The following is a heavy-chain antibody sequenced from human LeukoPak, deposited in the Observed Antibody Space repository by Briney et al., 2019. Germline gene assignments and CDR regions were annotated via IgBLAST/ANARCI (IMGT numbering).Heavy chain of an antibody. CDR2: IYYSGST. CDR1: GGSISSYY. J-gene: IGHJ4*02. Sequence: PSETLSLTCTVSGGSISSYYWSWTRQPPGKGLEWIGYIYYSGSTNYNPSLKSRVTISVDTSKNQFSLKLSSVTAADTAVYYCARGGGGYYYDSSGYPPLDYWGQGTLVTVSS. D-gene: IGHD3-22*01. V-gene: IGHV4-59*01. CDR3: ARGGGGYYYDSSGYPPLDY.